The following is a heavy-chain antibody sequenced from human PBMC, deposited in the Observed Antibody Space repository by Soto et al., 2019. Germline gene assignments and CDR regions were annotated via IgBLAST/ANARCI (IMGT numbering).Heavy chain of an antibody. V-gene: IGHV4-34*01. D-gene: IGHD6-13*01. CDR3: SRSYSGPFDP. J-gene: IGHJ5*02. CDR1: GGSFSSYY. CDR2: VTQSGTI. Sequence: QVQLQQWGAGLLKPSETLSLTCAVYGGSFSSYYWNWIRQPPGKGLEWIGEVTQSGTINYNPSLKSRVTMSVDTPNNQFSLRLISVTAADTAVYYCSRSYSGPFDPWGQGTLVTVS.